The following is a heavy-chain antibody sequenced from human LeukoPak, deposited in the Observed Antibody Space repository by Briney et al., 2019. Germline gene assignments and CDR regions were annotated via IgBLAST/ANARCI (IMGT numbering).Heavy chain of an antibody. D-gene: IGHD3-10*01. CDR3: ARSYYGSGRSTHYYYYHYMDV. J-gene: IGHJ6*03. V-gene: IGHV1-18*01. CDR1: GYTFTSYG. Sequence: ASVKVSCKASGYTFTSYGISWVRQAPGQGLEWMGWISAYNGNTNYAQKLQGRVTMTTDTSTSTAYMELRSLRSEDTAVYYCARSYYGSGRSTHYYYYHYMDVWGKGTTVTVSS. CDR2: ISAYNGNT.